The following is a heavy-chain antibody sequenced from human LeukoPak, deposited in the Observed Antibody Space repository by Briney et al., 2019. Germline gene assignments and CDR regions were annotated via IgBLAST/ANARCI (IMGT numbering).Heavy chain of an antibody. CDR1: GFTFSSYW. J-gene: IGHJ4*02. CDR2: IKQDGSEK. D-gene: IGHD6-19*01. V-gene: IGHV3-7*01. Sequence: GGSLRLSCAASGFTFSSYWMSWVRQAPGKGLEWVANIKQDGSEKYYVDSVKGRSTISRDNAKNSLYLQMNSLRAEDTAVYYCARVSSSGWYRGDYWGQGTLVTVTS. CDR3: ARVSSSGWYRGDY.